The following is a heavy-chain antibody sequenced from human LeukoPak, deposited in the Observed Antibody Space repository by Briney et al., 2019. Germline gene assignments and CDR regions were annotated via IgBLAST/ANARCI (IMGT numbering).Heavy chain of an antibody. V-gene: IGHV4-59*12. CDR2: LYNSGIT. CDR1: GGSISSYF. D-gene: IGHD6-13*01. J-gene: IGHJ4*02. Sequence: SETLSLTCTVSGGSISSYFWNWIRQRPGKGLEWIGCLYNSGITNYNPSLKSRVTVSVDASKNQFSLNLSSVTAADTAVYYCARRLIAAAGLDYWGQGTLVTVSS. CDR3: ARRLIAAAGLDY.